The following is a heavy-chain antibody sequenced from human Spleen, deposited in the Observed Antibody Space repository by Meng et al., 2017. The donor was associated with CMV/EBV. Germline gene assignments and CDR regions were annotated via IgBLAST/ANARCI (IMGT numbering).Heavy chain of an antibody. CDR1: GFTVSSNY. D-gene: IGHD3-22*01. J-gene: IGHJ4*02. CDR3: AKDGIEGYYDSSGYYDY. CDR2: IYSGGST. V-gene: IGHV3-53*01. Sequence: GESLKISCAASGFTVSSNYMSWVRQAPGKGLEWVSVIYSGGSTYYADSVKGRFTISRDNSKNTLYLEMNSLRAEDTAVFYCAKDGIEGYYDSSGYYDYWGQGTLVTVSS.